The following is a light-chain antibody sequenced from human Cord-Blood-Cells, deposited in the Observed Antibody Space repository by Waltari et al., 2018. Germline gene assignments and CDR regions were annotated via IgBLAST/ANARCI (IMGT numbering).Light chain of an antibody. CDR2: DVR. Sequence: QSALTQPASVFGSPGQAITISCTGTSSDVGGYNYVSWYQQHPGKAPKLMIYDVRTRPTGVATRFADSKAGNTASLTISGLRAEDEADYYCSSYTSSSTWVFGGRTKLTVL. CDR1: SSDVGGYNY. CDR3: SSYTSSSTWV. V-gene: IGLV2-14*03. J-gene: IGLJ3*02.